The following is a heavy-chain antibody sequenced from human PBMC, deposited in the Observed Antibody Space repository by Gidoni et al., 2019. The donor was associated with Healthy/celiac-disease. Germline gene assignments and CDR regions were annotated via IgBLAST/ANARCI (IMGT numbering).Heavy chain of an antibody. CDR3: AKVFGYGDADAFDI. D-gene: IGHD4-17*01. Sequence: EVQLLESGGGLVQPGGSMRLSCAPSGFPFCSYAMSWVRQAPGKVLEWVSAISGSGGSTYYADSVKGRFTISRDNSKNTLYLQMNSLRAEDTAVYYCAKVFGYGDADAFDIWGQGTMVTVSS. V-gene: IGHV3-23*01. CDR2: ISGSGGST. CDR1: GFPFCSYA. J-gene: IGHJ3*02.